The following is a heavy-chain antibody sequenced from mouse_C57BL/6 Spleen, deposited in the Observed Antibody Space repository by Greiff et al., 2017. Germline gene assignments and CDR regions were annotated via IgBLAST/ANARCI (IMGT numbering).Heavy chain of an antibody. CDR3: SRTLYDDYEYYAMDY. CDR1: GFSLSPFGMG. V-gene: IGHV8-8*01. J-gene: IGHJ4*01. CDR2: IWWDDDT. D-gene: IGHD2-4*01. Sequence: LQQSGPGILQPSQTLSLSCSFSGFSLSPFGMGVGLIRQPSGKGLECLAHIWWDDDTYYDPALKKRVTNATATAKNQLVLKIVKVDTAATATYYCSRTLYDDYEYYAMDYWGQGTSVTVSS.